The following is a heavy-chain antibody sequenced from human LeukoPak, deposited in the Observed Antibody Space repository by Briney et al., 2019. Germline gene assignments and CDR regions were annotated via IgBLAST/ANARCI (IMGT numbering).Heavy chain of an antibody. J-gene: IGHJ3*02. CDR1: GFTFSSYS. V-gene: IGHV3-21*01. CDR2: ISSSSSYI. CDR3: AKGRAIEAFDI. Sequence: GGSLRLSCAASGFTFSSYSMNWVRQAPGKGLEWVSSISSSSSYIYYADSVKGRFTISRDNAKNSLYLQMNSLRAEDTAVYYCAKGRAIEAFDIWGQGTVVTVSS. D-gene: IGHD3-22*01.